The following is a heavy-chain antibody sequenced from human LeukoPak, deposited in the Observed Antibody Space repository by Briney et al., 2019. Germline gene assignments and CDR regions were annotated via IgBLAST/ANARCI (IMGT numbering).Heavy chain of an antibody. J-gene: IGHJ4*02. Sequence: GGSLRLSCTASGFTFRNYVMSWVRQAPGKGLEWVSSIRSSGDDTSSADSVKGRFTIFRDNSKSTLYLQMNSLRAEDAAIYYCAKVRPPPGSGWYGGDDYWGQGTLVTVSP. CDR3: AKVRPPPGSGWYGGDDY. CDR1: GFTFRNYV. V-gene: IGHV3-23*01. D-gene: IGHD6-19*01. CDR2: IRSSGDDT.